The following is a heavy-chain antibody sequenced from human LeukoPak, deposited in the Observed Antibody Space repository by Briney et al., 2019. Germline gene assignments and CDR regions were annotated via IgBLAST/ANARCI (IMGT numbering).Heavy chain of an antibody. J-gene: IGHJ4*02. V-gene: IGHV3-23*01. Sequence: PGGSLRLSCAASGFTFSSYAMSWVRPAPGKGLEWVSAISGSGGYTYYADSVKGRFTISRDNSKNTLYLQMNSLRAEDTAVYYCAKLSAYSYGDKGDWGQGTLVTVSS. CDR2: ISGSGGYT. CDR3: AKLSAYSYGDKGD. CDR1: GFTFSSYA. D-gene: IGHD5-18*01.